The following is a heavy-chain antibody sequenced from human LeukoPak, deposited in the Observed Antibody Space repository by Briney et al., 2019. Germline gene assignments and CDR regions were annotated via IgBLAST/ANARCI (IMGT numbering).Heavy chain of an antibody. J-gene: IGHJ4*02. CDR2: IYPGDSDT. D-gene: IGHD1-26*01. CDR3: ARRSPGLANFDY. CDR1: GYIFTSYW. Sequence: GASLQISCQGSGYIFTSYWIGWVRPVPGKGLEWMGIIYPGDSDTRYSPSFQGQVTISADKSISTAYLQWSSLKASDTAMYYCARRSPGLANFDYWGQGTLVTVSS. V-gene: IGHV5-51*01.